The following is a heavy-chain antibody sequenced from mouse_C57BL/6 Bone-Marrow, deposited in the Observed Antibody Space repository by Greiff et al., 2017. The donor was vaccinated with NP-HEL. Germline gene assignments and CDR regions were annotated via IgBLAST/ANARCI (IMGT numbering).Heavy chain of an antibody. Sequence: VQLQQSGPELVKPGASVKISCKASGYTFTDYYMNWVKQSHGQSLEWIGDINPNNGGTSYNQKFKGKATLTVDKSSSTAYMQLRSLTSEDSAVYYCARGLLDYWGQGTTLTVSS. V-gene: IGHV1-26*01. CDR2: INPNNGGT. CDR1: GYTFTDYY. CDR3: ARGLLDY. J-gene: IGHJ2*01. D-gene: IGHD2-3*01.